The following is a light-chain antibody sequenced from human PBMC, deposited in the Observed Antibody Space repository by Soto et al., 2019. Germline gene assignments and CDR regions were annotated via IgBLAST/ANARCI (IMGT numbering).Light chain of an antibody. V-gene: IGKV3-11*01. J-gene: IGKJ5*01. CDR1: QSVSNY. Sequence: ETVLTQSPATLSLSPGERATLSCRASQSVSNYLAWYQQRPGQAPRLLIYETSNRATGIPARFSGSGSGTDFTLTISSLEPEDFAVYYCQQRRDWPITFGQGTRLEIK. CDR2: ETS. CDR3: QQRRDWPIT.